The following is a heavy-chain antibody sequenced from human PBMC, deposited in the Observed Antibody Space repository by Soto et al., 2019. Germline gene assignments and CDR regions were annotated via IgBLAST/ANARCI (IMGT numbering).Heavy chain of an antibody. Sequence: QVQLVQSGAEVKKPGSSVKVSCKASGGTFSSYAISWVRQAPGQGLEWMGGIIPIFGTANYAQKFQVRVTITADESTSTAYMELSSLRSEDTAVYYCARAEELDAYYYYYYGMDVWAKGPRSPSP. J-gene: IGHJ6*02. D-gene: IGHD1-26*01. CDR3: ARAEELDAYYYYYYGMDV. CDR1: GGTFSSYA. V-gene: IGHV1-69*01. CDR2: IIPIFGTA.